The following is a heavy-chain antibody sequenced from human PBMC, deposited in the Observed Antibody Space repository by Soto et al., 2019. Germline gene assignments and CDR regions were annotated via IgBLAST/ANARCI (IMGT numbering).Heavy chain of an antibody. V-gene: IGHV5-10-1*01. CDR2: IDPSDSYT. D-gene: IGHD6-13*01. CDR1: GNTSTRYW. CDR3: ARRNSGSWSFT. Sequence: GEFLTISCTCVGNTSTRYWISWVRQMPGKGLEWMGRIDPSDSYTNYSPSFQDHVTISADNSIRTAYLQWSRLEASDTAIYYCARRNSGSWSFTWGQGTLVTVSS. J-gene: IGHJ5*02.